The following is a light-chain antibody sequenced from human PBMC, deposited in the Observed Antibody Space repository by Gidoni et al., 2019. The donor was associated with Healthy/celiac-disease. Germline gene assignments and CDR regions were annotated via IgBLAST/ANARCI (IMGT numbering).Light chain of an antibody. J-gene: IGLJ2*01. V-gene: IGLV2-8*01. CDR1: SSDVGCYNY. Sequence: QSALTQPPSVSGSPGQSVTISCTGTSSDVGCYNYVSWYQQRPGKTPKLMLYEVSKRPSGVPDRFSGSGAGNSASLTVSGLQAEDEADYYCSTYAGSNRGVVFGGGTKLTVL. CDR2: EVS. CDR3: STYAGSNRGVV.